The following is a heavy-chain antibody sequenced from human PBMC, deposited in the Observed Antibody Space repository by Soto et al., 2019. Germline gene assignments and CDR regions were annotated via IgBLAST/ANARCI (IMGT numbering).Heavy chain of an antibody. CDR2: MSGRGGHP. J-gene: IGHJ6*01. CDR1: GYPFNKIA. V-gene: IGHV1-18*01. D-gene: IGHD2-21*02. CDR3: ARESGLVTEKHHHGVAV. Sequence: QVQLVQSGGEVKKPGASVMVSCQASGYPFNKIAIHCVRQAPGHGLEWLGRMSGRGGHPNCAPTVRDRITIATDTSNNTAYMQMRRLRSHDTAVYYWARESGLVTEKHHHGVAVWGQGTTVTVAS.